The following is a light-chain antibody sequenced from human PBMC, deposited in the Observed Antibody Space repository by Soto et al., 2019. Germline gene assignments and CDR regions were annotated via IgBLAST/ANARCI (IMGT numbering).Light chain of an antibody. CDR3: SSYTSSSLHV. V-gene: IGLV2-14*03. CDR2: DVS. Sequence: QSLLTQPASVSGSPGQSITISCTGTSSDVGGYDYVSWYQHHPGKAPKLMIYDVSNRPSGVSNRFSGSKSGNTASLTISGLQAEDEADYYCSSYTSSSLHVFGTGTKVTVL. CDR1: SSDVGGYDY. J-gene: IGLJ1*01.